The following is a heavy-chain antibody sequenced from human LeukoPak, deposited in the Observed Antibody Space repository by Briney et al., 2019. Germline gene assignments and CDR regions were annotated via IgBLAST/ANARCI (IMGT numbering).Heavy chain of an antibody. D-gene: IGHD3/OR15-3a*01. V-gene: IGHV4-30-2*03. Sequence: PSETLSLTCAVSGGSISSGGYSWSWIRQSPGKGLEWIGSIYHSGSTYYNPSLKSRVTISVDTSKNQFSLKLSSVTAADTAVYYCARQTGSGLFILPGGQGTLVTVSS. CDR1: GGSISSGGYS. CDR3: ARQTGSGLFILP. CDR2: IYHSGST. J-gene: IGHJ4*02.